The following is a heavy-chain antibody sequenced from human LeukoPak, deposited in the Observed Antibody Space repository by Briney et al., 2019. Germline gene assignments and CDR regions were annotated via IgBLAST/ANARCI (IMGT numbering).Heavy chain of an antibody. Sequence: GASVKVSCKASGYTFTGYYMHWVRQAPGQGLEWMGWINPNSGGTNYAQKFQGRVTMTRDTSISTAYMELSRLRSDDTAVYYCARDRSRIQLWLRGWNYFDYWGQGTLVTVSS. V-gene: IGHV1-2*02. J-gene: IGHJ4*02. CDR3: ARDRSRIQLWLRGWNYFDY. CDR1: GYTFTGYY. CDR2: INPNSGGT. D-gene: IGHD5-18*01.